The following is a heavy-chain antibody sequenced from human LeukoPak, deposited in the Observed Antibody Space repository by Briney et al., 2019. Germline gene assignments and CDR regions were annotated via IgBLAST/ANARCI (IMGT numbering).Heavy chain of an antibody. CDR2: INHSGST. J-gene: IGHJ5*02. D-gene: IGHD1-26*01. V-gene: IGHV4-34*01. CDR1: GGSFSGYY. CDR3: ARGLEGATTTGNWFDP. Sequence: SETLSLTCAVYGGSFSGYYWSWIRQPPGKGLGWIGEINHSGSTNYNPSLKSRVTISVDTSKNQFSLKLSSVTAADTAVYYCARGLEGATTTGNWFDPWGQGTLVTVSS.